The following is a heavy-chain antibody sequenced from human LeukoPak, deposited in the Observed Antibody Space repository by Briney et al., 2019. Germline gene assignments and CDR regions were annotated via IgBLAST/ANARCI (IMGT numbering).Heavy chain of an antibody. CDR3: ARTAGKAYYDSGNYQYMDV. V-gene: IGHV4-59*01. Sequence: SETLSLTCTVSGGSISSYDWSWIRQPPGKGLDWIGYIYYSGSTNYNPSLKSRVTISVDTSKNQVSLRLSSVTAADTAVYYCARTAGKAYYDSGNYQYMDVWGKGTTVTISS. D-gene: IGHD3-10*01. CDR1: GGSISSYD. J-gene: IGHJ6*03. CDR2: IYYSGST.